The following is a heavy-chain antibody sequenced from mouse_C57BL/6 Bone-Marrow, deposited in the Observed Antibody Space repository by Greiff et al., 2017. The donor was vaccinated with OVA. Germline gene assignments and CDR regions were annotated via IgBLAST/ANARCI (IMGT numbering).Heavy chain of an antibody. J-gene: IGHJ3*01. CDR1: GFSFNTYA. CDR3: VRDGYYFTFFAY. V-gene: IGHV10-1*01. D-gene: IGHD2-3*01. CDR2: IRSKSNNYAT. Sequence: DVQLVESGGGLVQPKGSLKLSCAASGFSFNTYAMNWVRQAPGKGLEWVARIRSKSNNYATYYADSVKDRFTISRDDSESMLYLQMNNLKTEDTAMYYCVRDGYYFTFFAYWGQGTLVTVSA.